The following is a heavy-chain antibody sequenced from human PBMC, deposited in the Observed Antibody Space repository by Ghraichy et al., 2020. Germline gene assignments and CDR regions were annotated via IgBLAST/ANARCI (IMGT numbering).Heavy chain of an antibody. J-gene: IGHJ6*04. V-gene: IGHV4-4*07. CDR1: GGSISSYY. CDR3: ARVLRTMFGVDIWGMDV. Sequence: SETLSLTCTVSGGSISSYYWSWIRQPAGKGLEWIGRIYTSGSTNYNPSLKSRVTMSVDTSKNQFSLKLSSVTAADTAVYYCARVLRTMFGVDIWGMDVWGGGTTVAFSA. CDR2: IYTSGST. D-gene: IGHD3-3*01.